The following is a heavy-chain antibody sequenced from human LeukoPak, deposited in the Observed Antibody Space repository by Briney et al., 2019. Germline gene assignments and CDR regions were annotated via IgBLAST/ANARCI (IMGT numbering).Heavy chain of an antibody. CDR1: GYTFTSYG. J-gene: IGHJ4*02. CDR2: ISAYNGNT. Sequence: ASVKVSCKASGYTFTSYGISWVRQAPGQGLEWMGWISAYNGNTNYAQKLQGRVKITADESTSTAYMEVSSLRSEDTAVYYCARESVPSDNSGYYLANDYWGQGTQVTVSS. CDR3: ARESVPSDNSGYYLANDY. V-gene: IGHV1-18*01. D-gene: IGHD3-22*01.